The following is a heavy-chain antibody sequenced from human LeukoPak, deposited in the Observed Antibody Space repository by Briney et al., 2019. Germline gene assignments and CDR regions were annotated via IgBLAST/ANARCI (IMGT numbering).Heavy chain of an antibody. CDR3: ATEGVIAARAFDY. CDR2: IIPIFGTA. J-gene: IGHJ4*02. CDR1: GGTFSSYA. V-gene: IGHV1-69*13. D-gene: IGHD6-6*01. Sequence: SVKVSCKASGGTFSSYAISWVRQAPGQGLEWMGGIIPIFGTANYAQKFQGRVTITADESTSTAYMELSSLRSEDTAVYYCATEGVIAARAFDYWGQGTLVTVSS.